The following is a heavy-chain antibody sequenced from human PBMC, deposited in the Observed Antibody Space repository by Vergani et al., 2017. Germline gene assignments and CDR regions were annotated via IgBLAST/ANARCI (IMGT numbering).Heavy chain of an antibody. CDR1: GYTFSDYY. Sequence: EVQLVQSGAEVKKPGATVKISCKVSGYTFSDYYMHWVRPAPGKGPEWMGLVDPEDGETKYAEKFQGRVTINADTATDTAYMELRSLRSDDTAVYYCARGSLYYYYYYMDVWGKGTTVTVSS. CDR2: VDPEDGET. V-gene: IGHV1-69-2*01. CDR3: ARGSLYYYYYYMDV. J-gene: IGHJ6*03.